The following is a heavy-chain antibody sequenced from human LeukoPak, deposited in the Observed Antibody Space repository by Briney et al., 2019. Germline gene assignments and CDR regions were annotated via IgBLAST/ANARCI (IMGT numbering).Heavy chain of an antibody. V-gene: IGHV3-7*01. J-gene: IGHJ4*01. CDR2: IKQDGSEK. CDR1: GFTFSSYW. CDR3: ARTYVDTAMVGKGYYFDY. Sequence: PGGSLRLSCAASGFTFSSYWMSWVRQAPGKGLEWVANIKQDGSEKYYVDSVKGRFTISRDNAKNSLYLQMNSLRAEDTAVYYCARTYVDTAMVGKGYYFDYWGQGTLVTVSS. D-gene: IGHD5-18*01.